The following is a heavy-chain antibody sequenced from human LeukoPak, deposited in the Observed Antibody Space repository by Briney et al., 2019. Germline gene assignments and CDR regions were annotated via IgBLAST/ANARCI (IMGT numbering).Heavy chain of an antibody. V-gene: IGHV4-34*01. Sequence: SETLSLTCAVYGGSFSGYYWSWIRQPPGKGLEWIGEINHSGSTNYNPSLKSRVTISVDTSKNQFSLKLSFVTAADTAVYYCARSEYSTWLDYWGQGTLVTVSS. J-gene: IGHJ4*02. CDR2: INHSGST. D-gene: IGHD5-18*01. CDR1: GGSFSGYY. CDR3: ARSEYSTWLDY.